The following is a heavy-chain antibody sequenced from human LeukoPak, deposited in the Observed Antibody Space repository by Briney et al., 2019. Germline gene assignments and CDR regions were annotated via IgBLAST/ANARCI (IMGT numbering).Heavy chain of an antibody. CDR1: GGSISDYF. Sequence: SETLSLTCGVYGGSISDYFWSWIRQPPGKGLEWIGEINHSGSTNYNPSLKSRVTISVDTSKNQFSLKLSSVTAADTAVYYCARYYYDSSGYYFDYWGQGTLVTVSS. V-gene: IGHV4-34*01. CDR2: INHSGST. CDR3: ARYYYDSSGYYFDY. J-gene: IGHJ4*02. D-gene: IGHD3-22*01.